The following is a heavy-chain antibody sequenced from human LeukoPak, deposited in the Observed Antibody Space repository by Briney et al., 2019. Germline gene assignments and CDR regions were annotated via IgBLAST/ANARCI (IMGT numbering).Heavy chain of an antibody. D-gene: IGHD3-3*01. J-gene: IGHJ4*02. Sequence: SETLSLTCTVSGGSISSSSYYWGWIRQPPGKGLEWIGSIYYSGSTYYNPSLKSRVTISVDTSKNQFSLKLSSVTAADTAVYYCARHPPLWSGYSYDYWGQGTLVTVSS. V-gene: IGHV4-39*01. CDR1: GGSISSSSYY. CDR3: ARHPPLWSGYSYDY. CDR2: IYYSGST.